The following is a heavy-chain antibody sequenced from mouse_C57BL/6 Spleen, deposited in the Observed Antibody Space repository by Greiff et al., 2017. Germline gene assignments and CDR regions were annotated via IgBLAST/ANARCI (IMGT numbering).Heavy chain of an antibody. CDR3: ARGDGNYYFDY. J-gene: IGHJ2*01. D-gene: IGHD2-1*01. CDR1: GFTFSDYG. Sequence: DVKLVESGGGLVKPGGSLKLSCAASGFTFSDYGMHWVRQAPEKGLEWVAYISSGSSTIYYADTVKGRFTISRDNAKNTLFLQMTSLRSEDTAMYYCARGDGNYYFDYWGQGTTLTVSS. V-gene: IGHV5-17*01. CDR2: ISSGSSTI.